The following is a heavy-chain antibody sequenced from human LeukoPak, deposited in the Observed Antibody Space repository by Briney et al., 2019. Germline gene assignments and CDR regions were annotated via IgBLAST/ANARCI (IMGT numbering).Heavy chain of an antibody. CDR3: ARGRSGCYFDY. Sequence: GGSLRLSCAASGFTFSSYSMNWVRQAPGKGLEWVSYIGSTSSPIYYAESVKGRFTISRDTAKNSLYLQMNSQRDEDTAVYYCARGRSGCYFDYWGQGTLFAVSS. D-gene: IGHD3-22*01. J-gene: IGHJ4*02. CDR1: GFTFSSYS. V-gene: IGHV3-48*02. CDR2: IGSTSSPI.